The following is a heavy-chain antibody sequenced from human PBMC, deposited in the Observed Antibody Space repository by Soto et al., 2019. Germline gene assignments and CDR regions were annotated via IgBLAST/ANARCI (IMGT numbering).Heavy chain of an antibody. CDR3: ARGQYYGECDY. CDR2: IYYSGTA. V-gene: IGHV4-59*13. D-gene: IGHD4-17*01. CDR1: GSSISPYY. Sequence: QVQLQESGPGLVKPSETLSLTCSVSGSSISPYYWTWIRQPPGKGLAWIGYIYYSGTADYNPSIRSRVAMSLDASKNQFSLRLNSVTAADSAMYYCARGQYYGECDYGGQGTLVTVSS. J-gene: IGHJ4*02.